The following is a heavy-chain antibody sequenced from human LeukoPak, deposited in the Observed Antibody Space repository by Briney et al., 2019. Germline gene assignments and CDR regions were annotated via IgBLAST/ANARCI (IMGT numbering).Heavy chain of an antibody. Sequence: GGSLRLSCAASGFPFSTYEMNWVRQAPGKGLEWLSYISSSGSPIYYADSVRGRFTISRDNAKNSLYLQMSSLRAEDTAVYYCARGDTGVVPDYWGRGTLVTVSS. CDR2: ISSSGSPI. CDR3: ARGDTGVVPDY. V-gene: IGHV3-48*03. D-gene: IGHD2-2*01. J-gene: IGHJ4*02. CDR1: GFPFSTYE.